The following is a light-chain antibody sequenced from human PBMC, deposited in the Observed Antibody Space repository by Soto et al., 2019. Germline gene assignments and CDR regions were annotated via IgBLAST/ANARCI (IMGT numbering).Light chain of an antibody. CDR3: QQYGSSPLT. CDR2: AIS. V-gene: IGKV3-20*01. CDR1: QSLNSNY. J-gene: IGKJ4*01. Sequence: EIVLTPSPGTPSLSPGERATLTCRASQSLNSNYLAWYQHKSGQAPRLLIYAISSRAPGIPDRFSGSGSGTDFTLTISRLEPEDFAVYYCQQYGSSPLTFGGGTKVDIK.